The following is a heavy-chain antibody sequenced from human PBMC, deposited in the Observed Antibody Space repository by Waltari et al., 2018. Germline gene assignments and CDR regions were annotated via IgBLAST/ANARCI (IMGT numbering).Heavy chain of an antibody. J-gene: IGHJ6*02. Sequence: EVQLLESGGDSIQPGGSLRLSCAASGFTFSRYAQNWVRQAPGNVLELVSGINTSRDLTYSSDSVNGRFTVSRDNSKNSLYLQMNTLSVEDTALYYCARPVGDKWDLPAYYYYSLDVWGLGTTVTVSS. CDR3: ARPVGDKWDLPAYYYYSLDV. CDR2: INTSRDLT. V-gene: IGHV3-23*01. CDR1: GFTFSRYA. D-gene: IGHD1-26*01.